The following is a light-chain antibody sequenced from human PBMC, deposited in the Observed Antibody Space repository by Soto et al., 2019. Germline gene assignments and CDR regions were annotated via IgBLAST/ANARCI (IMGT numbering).Light chain of an antibody. V-gene: IGKV3D-11*01. J-gene: IGKJ1*01. CDR2: GAS. CDR1: QGLNRN. CDR3: QQRSNWLWT. Sequence: ETVLTQSPATLSVSPGETATLSCTTSQGLNRNLAWYQQKLGQAPRVLIYGASTRAAGIPARFSGSGSGTDFTLTISSLEPEDFAVYYCQQRSNWLWTFGQGTKVDIK.